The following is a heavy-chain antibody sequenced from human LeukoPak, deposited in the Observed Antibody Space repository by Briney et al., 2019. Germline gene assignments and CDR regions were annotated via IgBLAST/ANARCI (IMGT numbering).Heavy chain of an antibody. J-gene: IGHJ4*02. V-gene: IGHV1-24*01. CDR1: GYTLTELS. Sequence: ASVKVSFKVSGYTLTELSMQRVRQAPGKGGGRGGGFAPEDGETIYAQKFQGRVTMTEDTSTDTAYMELSSLRSEDTAVYYCATVSPGHDYGGPELDYWGQGTLVAVSS. CDR2: FAPEDGET. CDR3: ATVSPGHDYGGPELDY. D-gene: IGHD4-23*01.